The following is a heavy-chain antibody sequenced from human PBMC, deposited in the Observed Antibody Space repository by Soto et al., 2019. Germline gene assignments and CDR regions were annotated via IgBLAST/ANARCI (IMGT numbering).Heavy chain of an antibody. J-gene: IGHJ5*02. Sequence: QVRLVESGGGVVQAGRSLRLSCTASGFSFSSYAMYWFRQPPGKGLEWVAVISHDGINKHYADSVKGRVTVSRDNSNHSLDLQLNSLRGEDTAMSYCARDMYSSDYFVKWFEPWGQGTLVTVSS. V-gene: IGHV3-30-3*01. CDR3: ARDMYSSDYFVKWFEP. D-gene: IGHD6-19*01. CDR1: GFSFSSYA. CDR2: ISHDGINK.